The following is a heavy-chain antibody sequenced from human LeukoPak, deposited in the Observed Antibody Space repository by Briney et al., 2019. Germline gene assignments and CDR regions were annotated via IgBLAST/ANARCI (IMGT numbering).Heavy chain of an antibody. V-gene: IGHV4-59*01. CDR2: ISDSGST. D-gene: IGHD5-12*01. Sequence: SETLSLTCTVSGGSISNYYWTWIRQPPGKGLEWIGHISDSGSTNYNPSLKSRVSISVDMSKNQVSLKLGSVTAADTAVYYCATGKGYHYYWGQGTLVTVSS. J-gene: IGHJ4*02. CDR3: ATGKGYHYY. CDR1: GGSISNYY.